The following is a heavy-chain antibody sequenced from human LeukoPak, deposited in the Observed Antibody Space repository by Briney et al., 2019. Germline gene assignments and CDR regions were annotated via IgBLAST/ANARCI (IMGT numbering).Heavy chain of an antibody. V-gene: IGHV4-34*01. CDR1: GGSFSGYY. Sequence: SETLSLTCAVYGGSFSGYYWSWIRQPPGKGLEWIGEINHSGSTNYNPSLKSRVTISVDTSKNQFSPKLSSVTAADTAVYYCARHSYGPAAGWFFDYWGQGTLVTVSS. CDR3: ARHSYGPAAGWFFDY. CDR2: INHSGST. D-gene: IGHD5-18*01. J-gene: IGHJ4*02.